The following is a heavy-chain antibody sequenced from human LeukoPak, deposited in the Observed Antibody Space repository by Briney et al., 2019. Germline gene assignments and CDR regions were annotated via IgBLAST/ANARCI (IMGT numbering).Heavy chain of an antibody. Sequence: GGSLRLSCAASGFTFSTFAMIWVRQPPGKGLEWVSYISRSSSTIYYADTVKGRFTISRDNSKNTLYLQMNSLRAEDTALYYCAKDGKRITMIGVVRRGHYLDYWGQGTLVTVSS. D-gene: IGHD3-22*01. J-gene: IGHJ4*02. CDR2: ISRSSSTI. V-gene: IGHV3-23*01. CDR3: AKDGKRITMIGVVRRGHYLDY. CDR1: GFTFSTFA.